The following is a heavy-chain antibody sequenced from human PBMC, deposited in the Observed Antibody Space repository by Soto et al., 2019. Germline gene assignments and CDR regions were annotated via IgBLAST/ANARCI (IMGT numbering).Heavy chain of an antibody. Sequence: QVQLQESGPGLVKPSGNLSLTCAVSGGSISTSNWWSWVRQPPGKGLEWIGEVYRTGSTNYNPSLESRLTISVDNSKNHFSLTLTSMHAADTAVYYCARARATIAAAAIFDCWGQGTLVTVSS. J-gene: IGHJ4*02. CDR1: GGSISTSNW. D-gene: IGHD6-13*01. CDR3: ARARATIAAAAIFDC. CDR2: VYRTGST. V-gene: IGHV4-4*02.